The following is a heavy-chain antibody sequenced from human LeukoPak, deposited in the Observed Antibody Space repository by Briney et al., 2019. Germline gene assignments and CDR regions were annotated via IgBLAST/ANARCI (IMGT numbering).Heavy chain of an antibody. CDR3: ARDYGAAGTGAIDY. Sequence: SETLSLTCAVYGGSFSGYYWSWIRQHPGKGLEWIGYIYYSGSTYYNPSLKSRVTISVDTSKNQFSLKLSSVTAADTAVYYCARDYGAAGTGAIDYWGQGTLVTVSS. CDR1: GGSFSGYY. V-gene: IGHV4-31*11. J-gene: IGHJ4*02. CDR2: IYYSGST. D-gene: IGHD6-13*01.